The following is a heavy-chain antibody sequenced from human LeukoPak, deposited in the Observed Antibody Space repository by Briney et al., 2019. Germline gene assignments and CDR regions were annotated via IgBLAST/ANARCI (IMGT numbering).Heavy chain of an antibody. V-gene: IGHV3-30*03. CDR3: ASFYHYGMDV. CDR1: GFTFSSYG. D-gene: IGHD3-16*02. Sequence: PGGSLRLSCAASGFTFSSYGMHWVRQAPGRGLEWVAVISYDGSNVYYADSVKGRFTISRDNSKNTLDLQMNSLRAEDTAVYYCASFYHYGMDVWGQGTTVTVSS. CDR2: ISYDGSNV. J-gene: IGHJ6*02.